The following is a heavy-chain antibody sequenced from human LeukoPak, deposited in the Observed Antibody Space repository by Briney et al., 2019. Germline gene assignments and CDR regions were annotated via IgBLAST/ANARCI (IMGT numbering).Heavy chain of an antibody. CDR1: GYTFTCYY. Sequence: GASVKVSCKASGYTFTCYYIHWVRQAPGQGLEWMGWMNPNSGNTGYAQKFQGRVTMTRNTSISTAYMELSSLRSEDTAVYYCARGRFRRNYYYYMDVWGKGTTVTISS. V-gene: IGHV1-8*02. D-gene: IGHD3-16*01. CDR2: MNPNSGNT. CDR3: ARGRFRRNYYYYMDV. J-gene: IGHJ6*03.